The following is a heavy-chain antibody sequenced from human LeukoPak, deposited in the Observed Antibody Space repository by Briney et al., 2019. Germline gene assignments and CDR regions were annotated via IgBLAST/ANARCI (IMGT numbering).Heavy chain of an antibody. V-gene: IGHV4-30-4*08. CDR3: ARGGYCSSTSCYPIYWFDP. D-gene: IGHD2-2*03. Sequence: SETLSLTCTVSGGSISSGDYYWSWLRQPPGKGLEWFGYIYYSGSTYYNSSLKSRVTISVDTSKNQFSLKLSSVTAADTAVHYCARGGYCSSTSCYPIYWFDPWGQGTLVTVSS. CDR2: IYYSGST. J-gene: IGHJ5*02. CDR1: GGSISSGDYY.